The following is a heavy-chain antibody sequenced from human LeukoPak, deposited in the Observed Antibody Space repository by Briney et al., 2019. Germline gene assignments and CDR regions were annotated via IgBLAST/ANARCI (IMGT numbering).Heavy chain of an antibody. Sequence: SETLSLTCAVYGGSFSGYYWSWIRQPPGKGLEWIGEINHSGSTNYNPPLKSRVTISVDTSKNQFSLKLSSVTAADTAVYYCASPMTTVTTSGDYWGQGTLVTVSS. V-gene: IGHV4-34*01. CDR1: GGSFSGYY. D-gene: IGHD4-17*01. CDR3: ASPMTTVTTSGDY. J-gene: IGHJ4*02. CDR2: INHSGST.